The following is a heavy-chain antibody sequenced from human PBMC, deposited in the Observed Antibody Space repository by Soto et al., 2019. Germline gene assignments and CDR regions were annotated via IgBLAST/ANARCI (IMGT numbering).Heavy chain of an antibody. J-gene: IGHJ3*02. Sequence: GGSLRLSCAASGFTFSSYDMHWVRQATGKGLEWVSAIGTAGDTYYPGSVKGRFTISRENAKNSLYLQMNSLRAGDTAVYYCVKGLYGSGSYYNWSPGNHAFDIWGQGTMVTVSS. V-gene: IGHV3-13*01. CDR3: VKGLYGSGSYYNWSPGNHAFDI. D-gene: IGHD3-10*01. CDR2: IGTAGDT. CDR1: GFTFSSYD.